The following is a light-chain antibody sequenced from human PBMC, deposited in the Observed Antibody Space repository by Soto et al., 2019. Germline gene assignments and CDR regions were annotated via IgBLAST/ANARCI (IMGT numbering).Light chain of an antibody. J-gene: IGLJ2*01. Sequence: QSVLTQPPSVSAAPGQKVTISCSGSTSNIGNHYVSWYQQLPGAAPKLVIYGTDKRPSGIPDRFSGSKSGTSAALGITGFQTGDEADYYCGTWDSSLSAWIFGGGTKLTVL. CDR1: TSNIGNHY. CDR2: GTD. V-gene: IGLV1-51*01. CDR3: GTWDSSLSAWI.